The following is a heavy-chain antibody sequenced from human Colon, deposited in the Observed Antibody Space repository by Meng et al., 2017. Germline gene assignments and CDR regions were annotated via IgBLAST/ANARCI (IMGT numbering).Heavy chain of an antibody. CDR2: ISYEGSNK. D-gene: IGHD3-22*01. CDR1: GFTFSSEA. J-gene: IGHJ4*02. CDR3: ASAPYYDSSGYYYGHDY. V-gene: IGHV3-30*04. Sequence: SLKISCAASGFTFSSEAMHWVRQAPGKGLEWVAVISYEGSNKYYADSVKGRFTISRDNFKNTLYLQMNSLRAEDTAVYYCASAPYYDSSGYYYGHDYWGQGKLVNGAS.